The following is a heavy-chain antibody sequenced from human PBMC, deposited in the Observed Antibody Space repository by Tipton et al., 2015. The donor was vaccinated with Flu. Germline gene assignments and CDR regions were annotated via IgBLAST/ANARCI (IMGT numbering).Heavy chain of an antibody. CDR2: VNHGGTT. CDR1: GAPLSDYN. CDR3: ARLSYYDVDLKNFYFDY. J-gene: IGHJ4*02. Sequence: TLSLTCTVYGAPLSDYNWTWIRQSPGRGLEWIGEVNHGGTTKYSPSLESRVSISVDTSKNQFSLNMISVTAADTAVYYCARLSYYDVDLKNFYFDYWGQGALVTVSS. V-gene: IGHV4-34*01. D-gene: IGHD3-10*02.